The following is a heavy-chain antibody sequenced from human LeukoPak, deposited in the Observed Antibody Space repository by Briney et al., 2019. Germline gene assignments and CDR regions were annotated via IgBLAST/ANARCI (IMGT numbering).Heavy chain of an antibody. V-gene: IGHV3-23*01. D-gene: IGHD3-10*01. CDR1: GFTFSSYA. CDR3: AKDIMARYYYGSGSFDY. Sequence: PGGSLRLSCAASGFTFSSYAMSWVRQAPGKGLEWVSAISGSGGSTYYADSVEGRFTISRDNSKNTLYLQMNSLRAEDTAVYYCAKDIMARYYYGSGSFDYWGQGTLVTVSS. CDR2: ISGSGGST. J-gene: IGHJ4*02.